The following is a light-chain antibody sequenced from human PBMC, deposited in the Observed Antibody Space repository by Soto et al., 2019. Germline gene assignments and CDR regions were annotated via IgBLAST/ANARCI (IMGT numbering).Light chain of an antibody. J-gene: IGLJ2*01. CDR2: GNN. CDR1: SSNIGAGYD. V-gene: IGLV1-40*01. CDR3: QSYDTSLSGVV. Sequence: QSVLTQAPSVSGAPGQRVTISCTGSSSNIGAGYDVHWYQQLPGTAPKLLIYGNNNRPSGVPDRFSGSKSGTSASLAITGLQAEDEADYYCQSYDTSLSGVVFGGGTKLTV.